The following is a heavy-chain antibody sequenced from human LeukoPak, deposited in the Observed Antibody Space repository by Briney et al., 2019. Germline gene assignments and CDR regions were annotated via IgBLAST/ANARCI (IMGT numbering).Heavy chain of an antibody. Sequence: GGSLRLSCAVSGFTVNSNYMSWVRQAPGKGLEWVSVIYSGGSTYYADSVKGRFTISRDNSKNTLYLQMNSLRAEDTAVYYCASKIAVAGYYFDYWGQGTLVTVSS. CDR3: ASKIAVAGYYFDY. V-gene: IGHV3-53*01. CDR1: GFTVNSNY. D-gene: IGHD6-19*01. CDR2: IYSGGST. J-gene: IGHJ4*02.